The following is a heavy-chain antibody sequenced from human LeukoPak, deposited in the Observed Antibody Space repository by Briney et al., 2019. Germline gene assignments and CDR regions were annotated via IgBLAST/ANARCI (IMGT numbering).Heavy chain of an antibody. CDR1: RFTFSSYS. D-gene: IGHD3-16*01. Sequence: PGGSLRLSCAASRFTFSSYSMNWVRHAPGKGLEGVSSISSRSSYIYYAHSVEGRFSISRDNDKNSLYLQMNSLRAEDPAVYYCARDRGIGGCFDPWGQGTQVRV. V-gene: IGHV3-21*01. CDR2: ISSRSSYI. J-gene: IGHJ5*02. CDR3: ARDRGIGGCFDP.